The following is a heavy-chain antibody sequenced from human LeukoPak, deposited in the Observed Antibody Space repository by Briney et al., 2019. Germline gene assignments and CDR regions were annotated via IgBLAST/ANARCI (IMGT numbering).Heavy chain of an antibody. J-gene: IGHJ3*02. V-gene: IGHV3-21*01. Sequence: GGSLGLSCAASGFTFSSYSMNWVRQAPGKGLEWVSSISSSSSYIYYADSVKGRFTISRDNAKNSLYLQMNSLRAEDTAVYYCASPIIRTYYDILTGSDAFDIWGQGTMVTVSS. CDR2: ISSSSSYI. CDR1: GFTFSSYS. D-gene: IGHD3-9*01. CDR3: ASPIIRTYYDILTGSDAFDI.